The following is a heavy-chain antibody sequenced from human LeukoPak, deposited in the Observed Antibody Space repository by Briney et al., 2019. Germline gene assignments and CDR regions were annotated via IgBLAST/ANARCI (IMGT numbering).Heavy chain of an antibody. J-gene: IGHJ4*02. CDR2: IYYSGST. D-gene: IGHD3-22*01. V-gene: IGHV4-39*01. CDR3: ASDSSGYYFSDY. Sequence: SETLSLTCTVSGGSISSGTYYWGWIRQPPGKGLEWIGSIYYSGSTYYNPSLKSRVTISVDTSKNQFSLKLSSVTAADTAVYYCASDSSGYYFSDYWGQGTLVTVSS. CDR1: GGSISSGTYY.